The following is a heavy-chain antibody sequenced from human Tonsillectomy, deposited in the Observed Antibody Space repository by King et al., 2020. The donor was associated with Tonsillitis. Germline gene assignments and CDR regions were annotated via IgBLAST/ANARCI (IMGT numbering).Heavy chain of an antibody. CDR3: VTGLGRTNGDS. Sequence: VQLVESGGGLVQPGGSLRLSCAASGFTFTNAWMSWVRPAPGKGLEWVGRIGLKRDGGTKYYAAPVKGRFTISRDDSKRTLYLQMNNLKAEDTAVYYCVTGLGRTNGDSWGQGTLVTVAS. J-gene: IGHJ4*02. CDR1: GFTFTNAW. D-gene: IGHD1-14*01. CDR2: IGLKRDGGTK. V-gene: IGHV3-15*04.